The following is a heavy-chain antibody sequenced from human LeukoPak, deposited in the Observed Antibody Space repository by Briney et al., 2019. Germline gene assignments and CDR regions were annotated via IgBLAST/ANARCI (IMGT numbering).Heavy chain of an antibody. CDR1: GGSFSGYY. CDR3: ARSSGRNFDY. D-gene: IGHD3-10*01. J-gene: IGHJ4*02. V-gene: IGHV4-34*01. CDR2: INHSGST. Sequence: PSETLSLTCAVYGGSFSGYYWSWIRQPPGKGLEWIGEINHSGSTNYNPSLKSRVTISVDTSKNQFSLKLSSVTAADTAVYYCARSSGRNFDYWGQGTLVTVSS.